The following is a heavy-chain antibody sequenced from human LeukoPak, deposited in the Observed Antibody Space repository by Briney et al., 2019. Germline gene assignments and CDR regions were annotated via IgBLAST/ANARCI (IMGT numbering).Heavy chain of an antibody. V-gene: IGHV4-4*07. CDR3: ASSTLWFGEVDY. CDR1: GGSISSYY. J-gene: IGHJ4*02. Sequence: SETLSLTCTVSGGSISSYYWSWIRQPAGKGLEWIGRVYTSGSTNYNPSLKSRVTMSVDTSKNQFSLKLSSVTAADTAVYYCASSTLWFGEVDYWGQGTLVTVSS. D-gene: IGHD3-10*01. CDR2: VYTSGST.